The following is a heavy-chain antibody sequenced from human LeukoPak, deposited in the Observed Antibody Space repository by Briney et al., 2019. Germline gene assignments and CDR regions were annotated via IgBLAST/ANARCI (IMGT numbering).Heavy chain of an antibody. D-gene: IGHD6-13*01. Sequence: GGSLRLSCAASGFTFSDYYMSWIRQAPGKGLEWVSYISSSGRTIYYADSVKGRFTISRDNAKNSLYLQMNSLRAEATAVYYCARAGSSSWYGYYYYYYMDVWGKGTTVTVSS. CDR2: ISSSGRTI. V-gene: IGHV3-11*01. CDR1: GFTFSDYY. CDR3: ARAGSSSWYGYYYYYYMDV. J-gene: IGHJ6*03.